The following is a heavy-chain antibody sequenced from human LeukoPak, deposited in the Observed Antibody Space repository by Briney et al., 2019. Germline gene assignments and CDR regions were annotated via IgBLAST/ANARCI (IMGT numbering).Heavy chain of an antibody. CDR1: GYTFTGYY. CDR3: ARAFPRDSSGYYFLANGAFDI. J-gene: IGHJ3*02. D-gene: IGHD3-22*01. V-gene: IGHV1-2*02. Sequence: GASVKLSCKASGYTFTGYYMHWVRQAPGQGLEWMGWINPNSGGTNYAQKFQGRVTMTRDTSISTAYMELSRLRSDDTAVYYCARAFPRDSSGYYFLANGAFDIWGQGTMVTVSS. CDR2: INPNSGGT.